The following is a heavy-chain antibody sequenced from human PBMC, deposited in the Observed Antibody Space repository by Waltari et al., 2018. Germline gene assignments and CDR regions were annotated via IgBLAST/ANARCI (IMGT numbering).Heavy chain of an antibody. CDR2: IYSGGST. J-gene: IGHJ4*02. D-gene: IGHD6-13*01. V-gene: IGHV3-53*01. CDR1: GFTVSSNY. Sequence: EVQLVESGGGLIQPGGSLRLSCAASGFTVSSNYMSWVRQAPGKGLEWVSVIYSGGSTYYADSVKGRFTISRDNSKNTLYLQMNSLRAEDTAVYYCASSSGSSSWYLYYFDYWGQGTLVTVSS. CDR3: ASSSGSSSWYLYYFDY.